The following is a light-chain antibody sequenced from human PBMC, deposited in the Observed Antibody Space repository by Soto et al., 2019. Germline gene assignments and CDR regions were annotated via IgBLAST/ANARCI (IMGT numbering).Light chain of an antibody. J-gene: IGLJ2*01. CDR1: SSNIGSNS. V-gene: IGLV1-44*01. CDR2: SSN. CDR3: AEWDDSVNGVV. Sequence: QSVLTQPPSASGTPGQRVTISCSGSSSNIGSNSVNWYQQLPGTAPKLLMYSSNQRPSGVPDRFSGSKSGTSASLAISGLQSEDEADYYCAEWDDSVNGVVFGGGTKLTVL.